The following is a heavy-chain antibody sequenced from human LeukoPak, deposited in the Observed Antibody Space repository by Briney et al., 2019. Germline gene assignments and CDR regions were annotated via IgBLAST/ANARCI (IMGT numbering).Heavy chain of an antibody. CDR3: ARSLPQGRFWYFDL. D-gene: IGHD3-16*02. CDR1: GFTFSTYA. V-gene: IGHV3-23*01. J-gene: IGHJ2*01. Sequence: GGSLRLSCAASGFTFSTYAMSWVRQAPGKGLEWVSDINGSGGSTYYADSVKGRFTISRDNSKNTLYLQMNSLRAEDTAVYYCARSLPQGRFWYFDLWGRGTLVTVSS. CDR2: INGSGGST.